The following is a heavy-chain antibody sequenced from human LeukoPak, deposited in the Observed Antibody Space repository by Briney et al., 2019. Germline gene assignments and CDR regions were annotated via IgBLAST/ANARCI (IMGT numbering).Heavy chain of an antibody. V-gene: IGHV3-30-3*01. CDR2: ISYDGSNK. D-gene: IGHD4-17*01. J-gene: IGHJ4*02. CDR1: GFTFSSYA. CDR3: ARTFLHDYGDYFTG. Sequence: GGSLRLSCAASGFTFSSYAMHWVRQAPGKGLEWAAVISYDGSNKYYADSVKGRFTISRDNSKNTLYLQMNSLRAEDTAVYYCARTFLHDYGDYFTGWGQGTLVTVSS.